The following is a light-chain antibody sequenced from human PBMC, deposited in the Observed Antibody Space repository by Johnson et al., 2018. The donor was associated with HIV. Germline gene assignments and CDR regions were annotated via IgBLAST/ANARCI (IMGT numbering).Light chain of an antibody. Sequence: QSVLTQPPSVSAAPGQKVTISCSGSSSNIGNNYVSWYQQLPRTAPKLLIYDNNKRPSGIPDRFSGSKSGTSATLGITGLQTGDEADYYCATWDSSLTTGGVFGSGTKVTVL. CDR3: ATWDSSLTTGGV. CDR1: SSNIGNNY. J-gene: IGLJ1*01. CDR2: DNN. V-gene: IGLV1-51*01.